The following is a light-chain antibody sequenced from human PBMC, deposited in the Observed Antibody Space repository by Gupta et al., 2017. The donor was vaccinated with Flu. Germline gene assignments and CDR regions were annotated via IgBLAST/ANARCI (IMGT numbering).Light chain of an antibody. V-gene: IGKV3-11*01. CDR2: DAS. CDR3: QQRNNWPPRDT. Sequence: TLSLSPGDRATLSCRARQSIRKYLDWYEKKPGQAPELLIYDASNRATGSIASCSGSGAGTDVXLTIISXDPEDVEVYYCQQRNNWPPRDTFGXGTKVDIK. CDR1: QSIRKY. J-gene: IGKJ3*01.